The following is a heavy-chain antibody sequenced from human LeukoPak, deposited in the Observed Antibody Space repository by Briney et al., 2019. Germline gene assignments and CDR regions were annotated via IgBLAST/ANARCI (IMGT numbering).Heavy chain of an antibody. D-gene: IGHD2-15*01. V-gene: IGHV3-11*04. CDR3: ARGPDIVVVVAASCENDY. CDR1: GFAFSDYY. Sequence: GGSLRLSCAASGFAFSDYYMSWIRQAPGKGLEWVSYISSSGSTIYYADSVKGRFTISRDNAKNSLYLQMNSLRAEDTAVYYCARGPDIVVVVAASCENDYWGQGTLVTVSS. J-gene: IGHJ4*02. CDR2: ISSSGSTI.